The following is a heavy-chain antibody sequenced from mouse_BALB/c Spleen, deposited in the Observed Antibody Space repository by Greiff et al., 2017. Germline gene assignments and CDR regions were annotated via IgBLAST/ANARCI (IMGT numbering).Heavy chain of an antibody. D-gene: IGHD1-1*01. CDR2: IWAGGST. V-gene: IGHV2-9*02. CDR1: GFSLTSYG. J-gene: IGHJ2*01. Sequence: VKLMESGPGLVAPSQSLSITCTVSGFSLTSYGVHWVRQPPGKGLEWLGVIWAGGSTNYNSALMSRLSISKDNSKSQVFLKMNSLQTDDTAMYYCASPITTVGAPDYWGQGTTLTVSS. CDR3: ASPITTVGAPDY.